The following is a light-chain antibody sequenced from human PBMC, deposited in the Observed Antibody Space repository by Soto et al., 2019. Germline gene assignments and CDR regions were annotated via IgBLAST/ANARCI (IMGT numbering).Light chain of an antibody. CDR3: QQFKSYPYT. CDR2: AAS. Sequence: IQLTQSPSSLSASVGDRVTITCRASQAISGYLVWYQQNPGQAPKLLIYAASTLQSGVPSRFSGSGSGTDFTLTISSLHPADFATYYCQQFKSYPYTFGQGTELEIK. J-gene: IGKJ2*01. V-gene: IGKV1-9*01. CDR1: QAISGY.